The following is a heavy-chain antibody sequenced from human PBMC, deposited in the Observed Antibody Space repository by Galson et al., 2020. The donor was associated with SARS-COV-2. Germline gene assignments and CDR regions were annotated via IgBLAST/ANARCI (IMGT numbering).Heavy chain of an antibody. V-gene: IGHV3-30*03. D-gene: IGHD3-3*01. J-gene: IGHJ5*02. CDR2: ISYDGTNK. CDR3: ATTRGASAVEESYDFWSGYWFDP. CDR1: GFTFSSYG. Sequence: TGGSLRLSCAASGFTFSSYGMHWVRQAPGKGLQWVAAISYDGTNKYYPDSLKGRFTISRDNSKNMLFLQVNSLRVEDTAVYYCATTRGASAVEESYDFWSGYWFDPWGQGTLVTVSS.